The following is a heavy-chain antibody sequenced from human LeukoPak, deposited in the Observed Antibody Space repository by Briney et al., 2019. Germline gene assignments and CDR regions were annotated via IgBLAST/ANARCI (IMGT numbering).Heavy chain of an antibody. CDR2: ISSSSSYI. Sequence: GGSLRLSCAAPGFTFSSYSMNWVRQAPGKGLEWVSSISSSSSYIYYADSVKGRFTISRDNAKNSLYLQMNSLRAEDTAVYYCAKDLSGTYSKALGYWGQGTLVTVSS. J-gene: IGHJ4*02. CDR1: GFTFSSYS. CDR3: AKDLSGTYSKALGY. V-gene: IGHV3-21*01. D-gene: IGHD1-26*01.